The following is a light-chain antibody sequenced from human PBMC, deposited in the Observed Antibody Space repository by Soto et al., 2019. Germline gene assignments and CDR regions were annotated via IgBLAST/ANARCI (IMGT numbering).Light chain of an antibody. CDR3: RSYTTSNTRQIV. V-gene: IGLV2-14*01. CDR2: DVS. J-gene: IGLJ1*01. CDR1: NSDVGGYNY. Sequence: QSVLTQPASVCGSPGQSITISCTGTNSDVGGYNYVSWYQQHPGKAPKFMIYDVSSRPSGVSDRFSGSKSGNTASLTISGLQAEDEADYYWRSYTTSNTRQIVFGTGTKVTVL.